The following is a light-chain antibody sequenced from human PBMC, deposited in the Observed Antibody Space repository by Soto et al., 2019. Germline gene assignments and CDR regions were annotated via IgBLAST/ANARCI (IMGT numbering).Light chain of an antibody. Sequence: QSALTQPASVSGAPGQSITISCTGTSSDVGDYNYVSWYQQHPGKARKLMIYDVSNRPSGVSNRFSGSKSGNTASPTIAGLQADDDDDYYCRSYTRSNTWVFGGGTKQTVL. V-gene: IGLV2-14*01. J-gene: IGLJ3*02. CDR2: DVS. CDR3: RSYTRSNTWV. CDR1: SSDVGDYNY.